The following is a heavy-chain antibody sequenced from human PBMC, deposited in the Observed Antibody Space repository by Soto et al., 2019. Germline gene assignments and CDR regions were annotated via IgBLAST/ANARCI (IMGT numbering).Heavy chain of an antibody. CDR1: GYTLTELS. CDR2: FDPEDGET. D-gene: IGHD2-2*01. CDR3: ASPPPYCSSTSCFAYYFDY. V-gene: IGHV1-24*01. Sequence: ASMKVSCKVSGYTLTELSMHWVRQAPGKGLEWMGGFDPEDGETIYAQKFQGRVTMTEDTSTDTAYMELSSLRSEDTDVYYCASPPPYCSSTSCFAYYFDYWGQGTLVTVSS. J-gene: IGHJ4*02.